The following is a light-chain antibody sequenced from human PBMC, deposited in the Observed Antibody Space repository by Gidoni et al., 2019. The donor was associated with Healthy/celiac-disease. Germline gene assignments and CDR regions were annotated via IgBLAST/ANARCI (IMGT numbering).Light chain of an antibody. CDR1: QRVSSY. V-gene: IGKV3-11*01. Sequence: IVFTQSPATLSLSPGERPTLSCRASQRVSSYLAWYQQKPGQAPRLLIYDASNRATGIPARFSGSGSGTDFTLTINSREAEDFAVYYCQQRSNWRPRTFGQGTRLEIK. CDR2: DAS. J-gene: IGKJ5*01. CDR3: QQRSNWRPRT.